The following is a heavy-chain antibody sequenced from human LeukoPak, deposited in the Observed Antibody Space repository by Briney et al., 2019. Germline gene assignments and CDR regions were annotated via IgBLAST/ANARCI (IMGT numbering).Heavy chain of an antibody. CDR3: ARRSEAYYYDSSGSDNYYYGMDV. CDR2: IIPILGIA. D-gene: IGHD3-22*01. CDR1: GGTFSSYA. Sequence: ASVQVSCKASGGTFSSYAISWVRQAPGQGLEWRGRIIPILGIANYAQKFQGRVTITADKSTNTAYMELSSLRSEDTAVYYCARRSEAYYYDSSGSDNYYYGMDVWGQGTTVTVSS. V-gene: IGHV1-69*04. J-gene: IGHJ6*02.